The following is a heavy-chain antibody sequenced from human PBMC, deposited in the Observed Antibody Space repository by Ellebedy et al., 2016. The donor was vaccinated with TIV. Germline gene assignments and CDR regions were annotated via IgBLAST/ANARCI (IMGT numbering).Heavy chain of an antibody. J-gene: IGHJ4*02. Sequence: MPSETLSLTCTVSGGSVANSAHYWTWVRQPPGKGLQWIANIYYSGRTYKSPSLRSRVTISVDTSKTQFSLNLSSVTAADTAVYYCAKVLRGGTNGDYFDYWGQGTLVTVSS. CDR1: GGSVANSAHY. CDR3: AKVLRGGTNGDYFDY. D-gene: IGHD1-1*01. CDR2: IYYSGRT. V-gene: IGHV4-39*07.